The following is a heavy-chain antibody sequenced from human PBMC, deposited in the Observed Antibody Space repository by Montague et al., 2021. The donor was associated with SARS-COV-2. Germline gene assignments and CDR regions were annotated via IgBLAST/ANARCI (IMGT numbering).Heavy chain of an antibody. Sequence: SETLSLTCTVSGGSISSYYWSWIRQPPGKGLEWIGYIYYSGSTNYSPSLKSRVTISVDTSKNQFSLKLSSVTAADTAVYYCARVFWRWLKFHDSFDFWGQGTMVTVSS. CDR2: IYYSGST. V-gene: IGHV4-59*01. CDR1: GGSISSYY. D-gene: IGHD5-24*01. CDR3: ARVFWRWLKFHDSFDF. J-gene: IGHJ4*02.